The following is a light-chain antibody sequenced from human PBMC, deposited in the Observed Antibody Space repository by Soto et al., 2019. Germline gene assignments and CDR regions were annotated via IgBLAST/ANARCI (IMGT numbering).Light chain of an antibody. V-gene: IGLV3-21*02. CDR3: QVWDSSSDRPL. CDR1: NIGSKS. Sequence: SYELTQPPSVSVAPGQTARMTCGGNNIGSKSVHWYQQTPGQAPVLVVYDDDHRPSGIPERFSGSNSGNTATLTISRVEAGDEADYCCQVWDSSSDRPLFGGGTKLTVL. CDR2: DDD. J-gene: IGLJ3*02.